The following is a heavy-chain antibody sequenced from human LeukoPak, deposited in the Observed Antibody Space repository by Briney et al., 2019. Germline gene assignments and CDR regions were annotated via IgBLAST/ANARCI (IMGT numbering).Heavy chain of an antibody. J-gene: IGHJ5*02. CDR3: ARGRGLRYFDWLLHSPGWFDP. V-gene: IGHV3-53*01. CDR1: GFTFSDYY. D-gene: IGHD3-9*01. CDR2: MYKGGST. Sequence: GGSLRLSCAASGFTFSDYYMSWIRQAPGKGLEWVSVMYKGGSTYYADSVKGRFTFARDNSKNTLYLQMNSLRAEDTAVYYCARGRGLRYFDWLLHSPGWFDPWGQGTLVTVSS.